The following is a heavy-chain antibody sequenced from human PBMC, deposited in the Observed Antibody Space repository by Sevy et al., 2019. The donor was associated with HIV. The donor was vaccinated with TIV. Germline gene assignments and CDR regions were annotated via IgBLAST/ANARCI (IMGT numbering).Heavy chain of an antibody. D-gene: IGHD6-13*01. J-gene: IGHJ6*02. CDR3: ANAISSSWYYYYYGMDV. V-gene: IGHV3-30*18. CDR2: ISYDGSNK. Sequence: GGSLRLSRAASGFTFSSYGMHWVRQAPGKGLEWVAVISYDGSNKYYADSVKGRFTISRDNSKNTLYLQMNSLRAEDTAVYYCANAISSSWYYYYYGMDVWGQGTTVTVSS. CDR1: GFTFSSYG.